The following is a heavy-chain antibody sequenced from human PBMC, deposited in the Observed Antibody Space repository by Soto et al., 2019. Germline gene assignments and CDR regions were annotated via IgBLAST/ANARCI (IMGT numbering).Heavy chain of an antibody. J-gene: IGHJ4*02. D-gene: IGHD4-4*01. CDR2: IYHTGST. CDR1: GGSMSRGDYY. V-gene: IGHV4-30-4*01. Sequence: SETLSLTCTVSGGSMSRGDYYWSWIRQPPGKGLEWIGFIYHTGSTYYSPSLKNRVAISVDTSKNQFSLKLSSVTAADTAVYYFAMSDSNSAPMDYRGQGTVVTVSS. CDR3: AMSDSNSAPMDY.